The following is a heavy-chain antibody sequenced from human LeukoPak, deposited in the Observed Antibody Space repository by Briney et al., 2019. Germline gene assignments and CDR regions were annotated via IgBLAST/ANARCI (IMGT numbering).Heavy chain of an antibody. J-gene: IGHJ6*02. CDR3: ARVLTVTTWDYYYGMDV. D-gene: IGHD4-17*01. Sequence: SETLSLTCTVSGGSISSYYWSWIRQPPGKGLEWIGYTYYSGSTNYNPSLKSRVTISVDTSKNQFSLKLSSVTAADTAVYYCARVLTVTTWDYYYGMDVWGQGTTVTVSS. V-gene: IGHV4-59*01. CDR2: TYYSGST. CDR1: GGSISSYY.